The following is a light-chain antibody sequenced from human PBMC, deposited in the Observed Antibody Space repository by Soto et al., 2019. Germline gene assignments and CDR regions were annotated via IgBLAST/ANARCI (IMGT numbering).Light chain of an antibody. Sequence: QSVLTQPPSASGTLGQAVTISCTRTSSDVGAYNYVSWYQQHPGKTPKLMIYDVTRRPSGIPDRFSGPKSGNTASLTVSALQAEDVADYFCCSYADNTDNGFGTGSKVPV. CDR2: DVT. CDR1: SSDVGAYNY. J-gene: IGLJ1*01. CDR3: CSYADNTDNG. V-gene: IGLV2-8*01.